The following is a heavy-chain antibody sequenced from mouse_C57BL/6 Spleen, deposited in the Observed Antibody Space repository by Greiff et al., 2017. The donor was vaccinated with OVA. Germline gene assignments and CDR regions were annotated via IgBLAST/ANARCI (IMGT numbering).Heavy chain of an antibody. D-gene: IGHD2-3*01. J-gene: IGHJ4*01. V-gene: IGHV1-52*01. Sequence: QVQLQQPGAELVRPGSSVKLSCKASGYTFTSYWMHWVKQRPIQGLEWIGNTDPSDSETHYNQKFKDKATLTVDKSSSTAYMQLSSLTSEDSAVYYCARVYDGYSYAMDYWGQGTSVTVSS. CDR1: GYTFTSYW. CDR2: TDPSDSET. CDR3: ARVYDGYSYAMDY.